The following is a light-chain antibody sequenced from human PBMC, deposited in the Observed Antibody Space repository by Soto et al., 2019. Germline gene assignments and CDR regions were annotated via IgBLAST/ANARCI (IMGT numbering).Light chain of an antibody. Sequence: VLRKTLDIVAVCIMEKATLSCRASQSVSSNLAWYQQKPGQAPRLLIYGASTRATGIPARFSGSGSGTEFTLNISSLQSEDFAVYYCQQYNNWPPELTFGGGTKVDIK. CDR3: QQYNNWPPELT. V-gene: IGKV3-15*01. CDR2: GAS. J-gene: IGKJ4*01. CDR1: QSVSSN.